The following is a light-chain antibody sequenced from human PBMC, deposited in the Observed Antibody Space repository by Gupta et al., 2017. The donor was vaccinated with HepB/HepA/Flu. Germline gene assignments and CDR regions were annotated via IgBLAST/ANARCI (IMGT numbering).Light chain of an antibody. CDR3: KQDDKLPYT. Sequence: EIQMTQSPPSLSASVGDRVTITCQASQDIKNLLNWFQQKSGKAPQLLIYGSSNLATGVPSRCSGSGSGSRFTLTISGLQLEDKATYYCKQDDKLPYTFGQGTKLEI. CDR1: QDIKNL. V-gene: IGKV1-33*01. J-gene: IGKJ2*01. CDR2: GSS.